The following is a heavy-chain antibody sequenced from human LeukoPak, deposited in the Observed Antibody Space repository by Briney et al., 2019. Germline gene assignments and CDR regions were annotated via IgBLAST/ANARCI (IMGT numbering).Heavy chain of an antibody. CDR1: GYSFTSYW. CDR2: IYPGDSDT. D-gene: IGHD6-13*01. V-gene: IGHV5-51*01. CDR3: ARVGQIGSSWYNWFDP. Sequence: GESLKISCKGFGYSFTSYWIGWVRQMPGKGLEWMGIIYPGDSDTRYSPSFQGQVTISADKSISTAYLQWSSLKASDTAMYYCARVGQIGSSWYNWFDPWGQGTLVTVSS. J-gene: IGHJ5*02.